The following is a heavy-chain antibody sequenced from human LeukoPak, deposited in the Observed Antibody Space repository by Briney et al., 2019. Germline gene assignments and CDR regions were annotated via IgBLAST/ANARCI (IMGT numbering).Heavy chain of an antibody. CDR2: ISYDGSNK. CDR3: AKYAAAAGFVNYYYGMDV. CDR1: GFTFSSYG. J-gene: IGHJ6*02. Sequence: GGSLRLSCAASGFTFSSYGIHWVRQAPGKWLEWVAVISYDGSNKYYADSVKGRFTISRDNSKNTLYLQMNSLRAEDTAVYYCAKYAAAAGFVNYYYGMDVWGQGTTVTVSS. D-gene: IGHD6-13*01. V-gene: IGHV3-30*18.